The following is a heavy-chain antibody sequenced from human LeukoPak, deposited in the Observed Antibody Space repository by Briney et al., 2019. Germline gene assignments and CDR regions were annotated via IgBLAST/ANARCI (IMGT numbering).Heavy chain of an antibody. CDR2: ISYDGSNK. V-gene: IGHV3-30*03. J-gene: IGHJ4*02. CDR1: GFTLSSYG. D-gene: IGHD6-13*01. Sequence: GGSLRLSCAGSGFTLSSYGMHWVRQAPGKGLEWVAVISYDGSNKYYADSVKGRFTISRDNSKNTLYLQMNSLRAEDTAVYYCARSLFRQQVEPFDYWGQGTLVTVSS. CDR3: ARSLFRQQVEPFDY.